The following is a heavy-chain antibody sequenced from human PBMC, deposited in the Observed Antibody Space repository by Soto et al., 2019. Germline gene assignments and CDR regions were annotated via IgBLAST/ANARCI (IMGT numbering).Heavy chain of an antibody. CDR2: IYHSGST. Sequence: QVQLQESGPGLVKTSETLSLTCTVSGGSISSYYWSWIRQPPGKGLEWIGYIYHSGSTNYNPSLXTXVXIXXSTSKNQFSMKLSSVTAADTAVYYCARRYGGQFDSWGQGTLVTVSS. CDR1: GGSISSYY. V-gene: IGHV4-59*01. J-gene: IGHJ4*02. D-gene: IGHD4-17*01. CDR3: ARRYGGQFDS.